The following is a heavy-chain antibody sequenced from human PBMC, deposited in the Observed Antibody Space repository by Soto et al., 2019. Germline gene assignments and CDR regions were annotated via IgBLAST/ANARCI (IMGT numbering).Heavy chain of an antibody. CDR1: GGSISSGGYY. V-gene: IGHV4-31*03. CDR3: ARVVSDYGSGSYYNSWFDP. J-gene: IGHJ5*02. D-gene: IGHD3-10*01. Sequence: QVQLQESGPGLVKPSQTLSLTCTVSGGSISSGGYYWSWIPQHPGKGLEWIGYIYYSGSTYYNPSLKSRVTISVDTSKNQFSLKLSSVTAADTAVYYCARVVSDYGSGSYYNSWFDPWGQGTLVTVSS. CDR2: IYYSGST.